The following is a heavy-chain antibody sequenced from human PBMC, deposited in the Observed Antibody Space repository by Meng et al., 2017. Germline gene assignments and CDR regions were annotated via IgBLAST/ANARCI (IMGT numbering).Heavy chain of an antibody. J-gene: IGHJ4*02. D-gene: IGHD3-22*01. V-gene: IGHV4-4*07. Sequence: ESLKISCTVSGGSISSYYWSWIRQPAGKGLEWIGRIYTSGSTNYNPPLKSRVTMSVDTSKNQFSLKLSSVTAADTAVYYCARGFSVGYDSSGYYYVPPYFDYWGQGTLVTVSS. CDR2: IYTSGST. CDR1: GGSISSYY. CDR3: ARGFSVGYDSSGYYYVPPYFDY.